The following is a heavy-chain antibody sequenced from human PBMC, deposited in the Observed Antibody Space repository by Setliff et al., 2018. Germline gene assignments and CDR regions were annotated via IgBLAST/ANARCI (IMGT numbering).Heavy chain of an antibody. CDR3: AHKYGDYVRYFQH. D-gene: IGHD4-17*01. J-gene: IGHJ1*01. CDR1: GFSLSTSGVG. CDR2: IYWNDDK. Sequence: SGPTLVNPTQTLTLTCTFSGFSLSTSGVGVGWIRQPPGKALEWLALIYWNDDKRYSPSLKSRLTITKDTSKNQVVLTMINMDPVDTATYYCAHKYGDYVRYFQHWGQGTLVTSPQ. V-gene: IGHV2-5*01.